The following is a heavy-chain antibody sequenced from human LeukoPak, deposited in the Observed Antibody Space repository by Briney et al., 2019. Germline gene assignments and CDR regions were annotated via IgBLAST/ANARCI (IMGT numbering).Heavy chain of an antibody. V-gene: IGHV3-11*04. J-gene: IGHJ4*02. Sequence: GGSLRLSCAASGFTFSDYYMSWIRQAPGKGLEWVSYISSSGSTIYYADSVKGRFTISRDNAKNSLFLQLHGLRAEDTAVYYCARAAYSSGPDYWGQGTLVTVSS. CDR1: GFTFSDYY. CDR2: ISSSGSTI. CDR3: ARAAYSSGPDY. D-gene: IGHD6-19*01.